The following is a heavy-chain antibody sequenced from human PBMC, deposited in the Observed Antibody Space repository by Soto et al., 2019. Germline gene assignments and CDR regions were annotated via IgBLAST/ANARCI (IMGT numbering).Heavy chain of an antibody. CDR2: IYWNDDK. J-gene: IGHJ5*02. CDR3: AHRGIRGLEWFPSA. D-gene: IGHD3-3*01. V-gene: IGHV2-5*01. CDR1: GFSLSTSGVG. Sequence: QITLKESGPTLVKPTQTLTLTCTFSGFSLSTSGVGVGWIRQPPGKALEWLALIYWNDDKRYSPSLKSRLTITQDTSKNQVVLTMTNMDPVDTATYYCAHRGIRGLEWFPSAWGQGTLVTVSS.